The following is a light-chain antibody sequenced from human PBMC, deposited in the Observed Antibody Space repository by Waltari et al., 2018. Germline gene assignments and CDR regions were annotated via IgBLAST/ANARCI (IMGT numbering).Light chain of an antibody. Sequence: EIVLTQSPATLSLSPGERAVLSCRASQSFNNYLAWYQQKPGQAPRLLIYDASTRATGIAARLSGSGSGTDFTLTISSLEPEDSAVYYCQERSDWRGLTFGPGTKVDI. CDR3: QERSDWRGLT. CDR2: DAS. CDR1: QSFNNY. V-gene: IGKV3-11*01. J-gene: IGKJ3*01.